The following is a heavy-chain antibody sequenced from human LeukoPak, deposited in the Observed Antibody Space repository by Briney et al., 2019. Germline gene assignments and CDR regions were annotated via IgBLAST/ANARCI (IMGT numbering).Heavy chain of an antibody. CDR1: GFTFSSYW. CDR3: ARGCSATRCPADS. CDR2: INPDGTIA. D-gene: IGHD2-15*01. V-gene: IGHV3-74*01. Sequence: GGSLRLSCAASGFTFSSYWLHWVRQAPGEGLVWVSQINPDGTIATYADPVKGRFTISRDNSKNTLYLQINSLKAEDTAVYYCARGCSATRCPADSWGQGSLVTVSS. J-gene: IGHJ4*02.